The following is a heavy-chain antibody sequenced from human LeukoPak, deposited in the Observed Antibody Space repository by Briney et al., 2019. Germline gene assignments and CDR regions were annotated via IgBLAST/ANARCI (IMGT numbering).Heavy chain of an antibody. CDR1: GFTFSTYA. D-gene: IGHD1-26*01. Sequence: GGSLRLSCAASGFTFSTYAMSWVRQAPGKGLEWVSAISGDGGTIYYADSVKGRFTISRDNSKNTLYLQMNSLRADDTAVYSCAKQGLCGTALYDYWGQGTLVTVSS. V-gene: IGHV3-23*01. J-gene: IGHJ4*02. CDR3: AKQGLCGTALYDY. CDR2: ISGDGGTI.